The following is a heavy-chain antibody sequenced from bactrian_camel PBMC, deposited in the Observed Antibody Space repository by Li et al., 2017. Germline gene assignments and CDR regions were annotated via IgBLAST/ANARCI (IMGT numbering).Heavy chain of an antibody. CDR3: AADSGIRGSGGYCELPTAYKY. Sequence: HVQLVESGGGSVEAGGSLRLSCTASKATDSSVSGSVCMGWFRQAPGKQREGVATTYVGGGATYYADSVKGRFTISQDHAKNTLYLLMNSLKPEDTAMYSCAADSGIRGSGGYCELPTAYKYWGQGTQVTVS. CDR1: KATDSSVSGSVC. J-gene: IGHJ4*01. V-gene: IGHV3S54*01. CDR2: TYVGGGAT. D-gene: IGHD2*01.